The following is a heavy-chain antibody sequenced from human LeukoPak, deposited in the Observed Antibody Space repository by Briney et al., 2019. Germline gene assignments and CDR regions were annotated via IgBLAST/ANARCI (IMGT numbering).Heavy chain of an antibody. Sequence: GGSLRLSCAASGFIFSSYALTWVRQAPGKGLEWVSTISGSGGSTYYADSVKGWFTISRDNSKNTLYLQMYSLRAEDTAVYYCAKARSGWCPFDYWGQGTLVTVSS. D-gene: IGHD6-19*01. CDR1: GFIFSSYA. CDR3: AKARSGWCPFDY. CDR2: ISGSGGST. V-gene: IGHV3-23*01. J-gene: IGHJ4*02.